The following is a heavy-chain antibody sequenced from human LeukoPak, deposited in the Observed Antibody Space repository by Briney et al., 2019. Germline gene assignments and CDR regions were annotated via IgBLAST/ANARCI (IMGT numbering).Heavy chain of an antibody. D-gene: IGHD3-22*01. CDR2: IYNSGTT. CDR1: GGSVGSGDYY. Sequence: PSETLSLTCTVSGGSVGSGDYYWSWFRQPPGKGLEWIGYIYNSGTTYYNPSLRSRVTLSVDTSKNQFSLRLNSVAAADTAVYYCARKRYDDPYFFDYWGQGTLVTVSS. CDR3: ARKRYDDPYFFDY. V-gene: IGHV4-30-4*01. J-gene: IGHJ4*02.